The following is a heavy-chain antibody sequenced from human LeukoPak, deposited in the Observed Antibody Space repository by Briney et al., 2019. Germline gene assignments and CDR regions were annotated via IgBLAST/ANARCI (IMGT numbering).Heavy chain of an antibody. D-gene: IGHD4-17*01. CDR2: IIPIFGTA. CDR3: AREGGDYGSCRFDY. J-gene: IGHJ4*02. CDR1: GGTFSSYA. V-gene: IGHV1-69*06. Sequence: SVKVSCKASGGTFSSYAISWVRQAPGQGLEWMGGIIPIFGTANYAQKFQGRVTITADKSTSTAYMELSSLRSEDTAVYYCAREGGDYGSCRFDYWGQGTLVTVSS.